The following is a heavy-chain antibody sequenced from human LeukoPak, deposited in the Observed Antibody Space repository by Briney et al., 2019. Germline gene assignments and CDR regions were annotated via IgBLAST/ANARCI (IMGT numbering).Heavy chain of an antibody. J-gene: IGHJ5*02. CDR2: INPSGDGT. Sequence: ASVKVSCKASGHTFTTYYVHLVRQAPGQGLEWMGVINPSGDGTNYPQRFQGRVTITADESTSTAYMELSSLRSEDMAVYYCARVTPLSWYGYNWFDPWGQGTLVTVSS. CDR3: ARVTPLSWYGYNWFDP. V-gene: IGHV1-46*01. D-gene: IGHD6-13*01. CDR1: GHTFTTYY.